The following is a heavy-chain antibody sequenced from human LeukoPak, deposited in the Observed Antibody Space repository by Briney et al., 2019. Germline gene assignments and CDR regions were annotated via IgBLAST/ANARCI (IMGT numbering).Heavy chain of an antibody. CDR2: IYSAGST. Sequence: QPGGSLRLSCAASGFTVSSNYMSWVRQAPGKGLEWVSLIYSAGSTYHADSVKGRFTISRDTSKNTLYLQMNSVRVEDTAVYFCVGGFAWFDPWGQGTLVTVSS. CDR1: GFTVSSNY. J-gene: IGHJ5*02. CDR3: VGGFAWFDP. D-gene: IGHD3-10*01. V-gene: IGHV3-66*01.